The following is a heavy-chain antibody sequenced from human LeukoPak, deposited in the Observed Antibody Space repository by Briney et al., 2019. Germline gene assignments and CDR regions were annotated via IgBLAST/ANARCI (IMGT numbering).Heavy chain of an antibody. Sequence: SETLSLTCTVSGYSISSGYYWGWIRQPPGKGLEWIGSIYHSGSTNYNPSLKSRVTISVDKSKNQFSLKLSSVTAADTAVYYCARVVYYSSGWYFDLWGRGTLVTVSS. CDR2: IYHSGST. CDR1: GYSISSGYY. D-gene: IGHD6-19*01. V-gene: IGHV4-38-2*02. J-gene: IGHJ2*01. CDR3: ARVVYYSSGWYFDL.